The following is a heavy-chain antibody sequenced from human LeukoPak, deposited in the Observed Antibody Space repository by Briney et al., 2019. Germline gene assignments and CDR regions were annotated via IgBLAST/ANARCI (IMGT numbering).Heavy chain of an antibody. J-gene: IGHJ4*02. CDR3: ARSTMVRGVIYYFDY. V-gene: IGHV5-51*01. Sequence: GESLRISCKGSGYSFSNYWIGWVRQMPGKGLEWMGIIYPGDSDTRYSPSFQGQVTISADKSISTAYLQWSSLKASDTAMYYCARSTMVRGVIYYFDYWGQGTLVTVSS. D-gene: IGHD3-10*01. CDR1: GYSFSNYW. CDR2: IYPGDSDT.